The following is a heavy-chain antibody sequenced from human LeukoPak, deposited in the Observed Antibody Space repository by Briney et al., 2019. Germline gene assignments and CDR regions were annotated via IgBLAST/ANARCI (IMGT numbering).Heavy chain of an antibody. CDR3: ARMRTRNTVIIPVDGMDV. V-gene: IGHV2-70*11. CDR1: GFSLTTAGMC. J-gene: IGHJ6*02. CDR2: VDLEDDE. D-gene: IGHD4-23*01. Sequence: SAPALVKPTQTLTLTCTFSGFSLTTAGMCVSWIRQPPGEALEWLARVDLEDDEYYTASLRTRLTVSKDTSRNQVVLTMTNMDPVDTATYYCARMRTRNTVIIPVDGMDVWGQGTTVSVSS.